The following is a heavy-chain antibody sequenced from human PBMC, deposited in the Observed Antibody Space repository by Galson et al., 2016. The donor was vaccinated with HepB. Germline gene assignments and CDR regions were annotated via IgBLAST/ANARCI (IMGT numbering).Heavy chain of an antibody. CDR3: ARGDCSSSTCYVIWFDP. CDR1: GFTFSNYW. Sequence: SLRLSCAASGFTFSNYWMSWVRQAPGKGLEWVANIKNDGSQKYYVDSVKGRFTISRDNGKNSLYPQMGSLRAEDTAVYYCARGDCSSSTCYVIWFDPWGQGTLVTVSS. J-gene: IGHJ5*02. D-gene: IGHD2-2*01. V-gene: IGHV3-7*01. CDR2: IKNDGSQK.